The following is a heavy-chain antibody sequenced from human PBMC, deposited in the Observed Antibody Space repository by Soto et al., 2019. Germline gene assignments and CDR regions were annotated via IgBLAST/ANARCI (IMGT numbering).Heavy chain of an antibody. CDR2: IIPIFGTA. D-gene: IGHD6-6*01. V-gene: IGHV1-69*13. CDR3: ARDSVASEYSSSSGYYYYYYGMDV. J-gene: IGHJ6*02. CDR1: GGTFSSYA. Sequence: SVKVSCKASGGTFSSYAVSWVRQAPGQGLEWMGGIIPIFGTANYAQKFQGRVTITADESTSTAYMELSSLRSEDTAVYYCARDSVASEYSSSSGYYYYYYGMDVWGQGTTVTVSS.